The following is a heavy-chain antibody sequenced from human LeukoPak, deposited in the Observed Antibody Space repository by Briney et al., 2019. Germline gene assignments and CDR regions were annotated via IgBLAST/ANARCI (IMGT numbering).Heavy chain of an antibody. V-gene: IGHV4-61*01. J-gene: IGHJ6*04. CDR2: IYYSGST. D-gene: IGHD1-1*01. Sequence: SETLSLTCTVSGGSVSSGSYYWSWIRQPPGKRLEWIGCIYYSGSTNYNPSLKSRVTISVDTSKNQFSLKLSSVTAADTAVYYCARVSTTSYYYYGMDVWGKGTTVTVSS. CDR3: ARVSTTSYYYYGMDV. CDR1: GGSVSSGSYY.